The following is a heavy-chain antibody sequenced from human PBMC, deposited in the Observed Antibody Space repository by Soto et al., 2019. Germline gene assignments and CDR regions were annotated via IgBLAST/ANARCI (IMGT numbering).Heavy chain of an antibody. D-gene: IGHD3-3*01. CDR2: ISAYNGNT. CDR3: ARGRLRGYDFWSGYYRPDYGMDV. Sequence: ASVKVSCKASGYTFTSYGISWVRQAPGQGLEWMGWISAYNGNTNYAQKLQGRVTMTTDTSTSTAYMELRSLRSDDTAVYYCARGRLRGYDFWSGYYRPDYGMDVCGQGTTVTVSS. V-gene: IGHV1-18*01. J-gene: IGHJ6*02. CDR1: GYTFTSYG.